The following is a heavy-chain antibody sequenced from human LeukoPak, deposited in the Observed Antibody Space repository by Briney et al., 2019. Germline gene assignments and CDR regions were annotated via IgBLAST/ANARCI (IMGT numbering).Heavy chain of an antibody. J-gene: IGHJ6*02. D-gene: IGHD3-10*01. V-gene: IGHV4-34*01. Sequence: SETLSLTCAVYGGSFSGYYWSWIRQPPGKGLEWIGEINHSGSTNYNPSLKSRVTISVDTSKNQFSLKLSSVTAADTAVYYCARGSLSAYYGSGSYPRPRRYYYGMDVWGQGTTVTVSS. CDR2: INHSGST. CDR1: GGSFSGYY. CDR3: ARGSLSAYYGSGSYPRPRRYYYGMDV.